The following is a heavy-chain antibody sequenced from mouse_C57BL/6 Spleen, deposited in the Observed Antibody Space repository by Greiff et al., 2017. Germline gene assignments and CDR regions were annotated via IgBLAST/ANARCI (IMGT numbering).Heavy chain of an antibody. J-gene: IGHJ1*03. CDR2: INPDSSTI. CDR3: ARRGDGYYHWYFDV. V-gene: IGHV4-1*01. D-gene: IGHD2-3*01. CDR1: GIDFSRYW. Sequence: EVKLLESGGGLVQPGGSLKLSCAASGIDFSRYWMSWVRRAPGKGLEWIGEINPDSSTINYAPSLKDKFIISRDNAKNTLYLQMSKVRSEDTALYYGARRGDGYYHWYFDVWGTGTTVTVSS.